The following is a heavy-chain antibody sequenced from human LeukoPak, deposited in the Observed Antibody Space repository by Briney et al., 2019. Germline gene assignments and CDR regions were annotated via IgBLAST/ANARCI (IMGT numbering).Heavy chain of an antibody. CDR3: AITRAWEPAGRFDY. Sequence: ASVKVSCKVSGYTLTELSMHWVRQAPGKGLEWMGGFDPEDGETIYAQKFQGRVTMTEDTSTDTAYMELSSLRSEDTAVYYCAITRAWEPAGRFDYWGQGTLVAVSS. CDR2: FDPEDGET. V-gene: IGHV1-24*01. J-gene: IGHJ4*02. D-gene: IGHD1-26*01. CDR1: GYTLTELS.